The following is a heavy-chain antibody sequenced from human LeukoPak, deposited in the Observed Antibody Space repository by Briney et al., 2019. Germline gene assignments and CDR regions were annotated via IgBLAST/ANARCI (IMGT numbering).Heavy chain of an antibody. CDR3: ARRGGRNNWFDP. J-gene: IGHJ5*02. Sequence: PGGSLRLSCAASGFTFNSYGMHWVRQAPGKGLEWVAVISYDGSNKYYADSVKGRFTISRDNSKNTLYLQMNSLRAEDTAVYYCARRGGRNNWFDPWGQGTLVTVSS. D-gene: IGHD3-10*01. CDR2: ISYDGSNK. CDR1: GFTFNSYG. V-gene: IGHV3-30*03.